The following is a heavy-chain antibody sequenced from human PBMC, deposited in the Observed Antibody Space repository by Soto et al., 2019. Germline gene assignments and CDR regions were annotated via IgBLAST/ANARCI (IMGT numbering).Heavy chain of an antibody. J-gene: IGHJ4*02. CDR3: ARGAPIVVVPAAAIDY. CDR2: IKQDGSEK. CDR1: GFTFSSYW. Sequence: GGSLRLSCAASGFTFSSYWMSWVRQAPGKGLEWVANIKQDGSEKYYVDSVKGRFTISRDNAKNSLYLQMNSLRAEDTAVYYCARGAPIVVVPAAAIDYWGQGTLVTVSS. D-gene: IGHD2-2*01. V-gene: IGHV3-7*01.